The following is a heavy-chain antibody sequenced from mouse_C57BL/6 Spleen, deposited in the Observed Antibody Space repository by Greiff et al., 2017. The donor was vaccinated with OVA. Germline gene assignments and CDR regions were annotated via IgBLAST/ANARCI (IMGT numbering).Heavy chain of an antibody. CDR3: ANYDYDVGFAY. CDR2: IDPETGGT. CDR1: GYTFTDYE. D-gene: IGHD2-4*01. Sequence: QVQLQQSGAELVRPGASVTLSCKASGYTFTDYEMHWVKQTPVQGLEWIGAIDPETGGTDYNQKFKGKAILTADKSSSTAYMELRSLTSEDSAVYYCANYDYDVGFAYWGQGTLVTVSA. J-gene: IGHJ3*01. V-gene: IGHV1-15*01.